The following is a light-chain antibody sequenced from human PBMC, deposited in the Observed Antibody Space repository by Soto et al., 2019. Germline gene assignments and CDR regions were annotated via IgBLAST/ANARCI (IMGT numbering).Light chain of an antibody. CDR1: TSNVGSDY. V-gene: IGLV1-47*02. CDR3: AAWDDSLSAVV. CDR2: NNN. Sequence: QSVLTQSPSASGTPGQRVTISCSGSTSNVGSDYVYWYQQLPGTAPQPLIYNNNQRPSGVPDRFSASKSGTSASLAISGLRSEDEADYYCAAWDDSLSAVVFGGGTKL. J-gene: IGLJ2*01.